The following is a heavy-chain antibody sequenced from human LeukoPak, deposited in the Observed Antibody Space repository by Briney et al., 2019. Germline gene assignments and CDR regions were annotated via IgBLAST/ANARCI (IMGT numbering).Heavy chain of an antibody. J-gene: IGHJ4*02. D-gene: IGHD2-15*01. V-gene: IGHV2-5*02. CDR1: GFSLSTSGVA. Sequence: SGPTLVNPTQTLTLTCTLSGFSLSTSGVAVGWIRQPSGKALEWLALIYWDGDKRYNSSLKSRLTVTKDTSKNQVVLTMTSMDPVDTATYYCAHSKTGLLILYYFDYWGQGTLVTVSS. CDR2: IYWDGDK. CDR3: AHSKTGLLILYYFDY.